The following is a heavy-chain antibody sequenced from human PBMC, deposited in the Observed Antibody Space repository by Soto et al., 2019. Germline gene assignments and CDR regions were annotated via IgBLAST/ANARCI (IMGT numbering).Heavy chain of an antibody. CDR2: IYYSGST. CDR3: ARPTPRFTGYYYYYYRDV. Sequence: SETLSLTCTVSGGSISSSSYYWGWIRQPPGKGLEWIGSIYYSGSTYYNPSLKSRVTISVDTSKNQFSLKLSSVTAADTAVYYCARPTPRFTGYYYYYYRDVWGKGTTVTVS. V-gene: IGHV4-39*01. J-gene: IGHJ6*03. D-gene: IGHD2-8*02. CDR1: GGSISSSSYY.